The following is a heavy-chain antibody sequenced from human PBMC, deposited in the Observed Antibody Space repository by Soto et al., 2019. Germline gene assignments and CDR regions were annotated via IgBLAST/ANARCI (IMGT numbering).Heavy chain of an antibody. J-gene: IGHJ5*02. V-gene: IGHV4-39*01. CDR2: IYYTGST. D-gene: IGHD3-22*01. CDR1: GGSISSSSYY. CDR3: ARPTYYDCSCYQFPQLFDP. Sequence: SETLSLTCTVSGGSISSSSYYWGWIRQPPGKGLEWIGSIYYTGSTYYNPSLQSRVTISIDTSKNQFSLKLTSVTAADTAVYYCARPTYYDCSCYQFPQLFDPRGQGTLVTVSS.